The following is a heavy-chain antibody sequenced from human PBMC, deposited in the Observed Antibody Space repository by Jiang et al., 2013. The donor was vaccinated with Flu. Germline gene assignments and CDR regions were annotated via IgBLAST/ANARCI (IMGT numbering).Heavy chain of an antibody. V-gene: IGHV7-4-1*02. J-gene: IGHJ3*02. CDR3: ARGPLLWSRAFDI. D-gene: IGHD3-10*01. CDR2: INTNTGNP. Sequence: CKASGYTFTSYAMNWVRQAPGQGLEWMGWINTNTGNPTYAQSFTGRFVFSLDTSVSTAYLQISSLKAEDTAVYYCARGPLLWSRAFDIWGQGTMVTVSS. CDR1: GYTFTSYA.